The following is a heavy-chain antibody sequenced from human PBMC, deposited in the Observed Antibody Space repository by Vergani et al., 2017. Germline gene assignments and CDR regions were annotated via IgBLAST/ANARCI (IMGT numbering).Heavy chain of an antibody. J-gene: IGHJ4*02. CDR2: IRTKTDGETT. CDR1: GFTFSSAW. CDR3: TTPTKWELRYYFDY. D-gene: IGHD3-9*01. Sequence: EVQPVDSGGGLVKPGVSLTLSCTTSGFTFSSAWMSWVRQAPGKGLEWVARIRTKTDGETTNYAAPVKGRFTISSDDSKNTLYLQMNSLKTEDTAVYYCTTPTKWELRYYFDYWGQGTLVTVSS. V-gene: IGHV3-15*01.